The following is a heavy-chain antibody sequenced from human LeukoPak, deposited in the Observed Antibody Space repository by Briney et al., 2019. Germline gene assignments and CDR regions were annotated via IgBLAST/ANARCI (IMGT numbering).Heavy chain of an antibody. CDR1: GFTFSSYA. CDR2: ISGSGGST. CDR3: AKELIVVVPAAAYGMDV. V-gene: IGHV3-23*01. Sequence: GGSLRLYCAASGFTFSSYAMSWVRQAPGKGLEWVSAISGSGGSTYYADSVKGRFTISRDNSKNTLYLQMNSLRAEDTAVYYCAKELIVVVPAAAYGMDVWGKGTTVTVSS. D-gene: IGHD2-2*01. J-gene: IGHJ6*04.